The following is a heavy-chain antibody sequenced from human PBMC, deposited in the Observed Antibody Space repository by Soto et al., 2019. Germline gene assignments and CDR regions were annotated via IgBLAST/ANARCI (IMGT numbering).Heavy chain of an antibody. Sequence: PSETLSLTCTVAGGSISSYYWSWIRQPPGKGLEWIGYMYNTGSTIYNPSLKSRVTISVDTSKNQFSLKLNSVTAADTAVYYCARHLWGYCGADCYPLDVWGQGTTVTVS. CDR2: MYNTGST. V-gene: IGHV4-59*01. CDR3: ARHLWGYCGADCYPLDV. J-gene: IGHJ6*02. CDR1: GGSISSYY. D-gene: IGHD2-21*02.